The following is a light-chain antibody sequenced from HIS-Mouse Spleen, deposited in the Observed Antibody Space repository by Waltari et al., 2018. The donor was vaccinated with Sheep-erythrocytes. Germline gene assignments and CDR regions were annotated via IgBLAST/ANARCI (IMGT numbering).Light chain of an antibody. Sequence: SYELTPPPSVSVSPGQTARSTGSGDAWPTKIAYWYQQKLGQAPVLVIYEDSKRPSGIPERFSGSSSGTMATLTISGAQVEDEADYYCYSTDSSGNHRVFGTGTKVTVL. CDR2: EDS. CDR1: AWPTKI. J-gene: IGLJ1*01. V-gene: IGLV3-10*01. CDR3: YSTDSSGNHRV.